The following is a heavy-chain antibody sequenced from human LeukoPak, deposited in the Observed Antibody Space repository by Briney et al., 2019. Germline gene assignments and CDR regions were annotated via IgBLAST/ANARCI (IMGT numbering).Heavy chain of an antibody. J-gene: IGHJ6*02. CDR3: ARADYDILTGYYLDGMDV. CDR1: GGSISSYY. Sequence: SETLSLTCTVSGGSISSYYWSWIRQPAGKGLEWIGRIYTSGSTNYNPTLKSRVTISVDTSKNQFSLKLSSVTAADTAVYYCARADYDILTGYYLDGMDVWGQGTTVTVSS. CDR2: IYTSGST. V-gene: IGHV4-4*07. D-gene: IGHD3-9*01.